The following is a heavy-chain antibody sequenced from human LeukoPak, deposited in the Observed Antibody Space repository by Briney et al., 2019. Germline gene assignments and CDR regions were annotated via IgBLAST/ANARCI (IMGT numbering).Heavy chain of an antibody. D-gene: IGHD2-2*01. CDR3: ARGRKQLLYYYYYYYMDV. CDR1: DGSFSGYY. V-gene: IGHV4-34*01. Sequence: PSETLSLTCAVYDGSFSGYYCSWIRQPPGKGLQWIGEINHSGSVNYNPSLKSRVTILLDTSKNQFSLNLSSVTAADTAVYYCARGRKQLLYYYYYYYMDVWGKGTTVTVSS. J-gene: IGHJ6*03. CDR2: INHSGSV.